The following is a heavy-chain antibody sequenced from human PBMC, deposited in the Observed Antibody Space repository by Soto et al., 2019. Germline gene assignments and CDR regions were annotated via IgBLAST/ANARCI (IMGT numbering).Heavy chain of an antibody. D-gene: IGHD2-21*01. CDR3: ARGRGEFDA. CDR2: IYYSGSS. J-gene: IGHJ5*02. CDR1: GGSISSGSYY. V-gene: IGHV4-39*07. Sequence: SETLSLTCTVSGGSISSGSYYWDWIRQPPGKGLEWIGTIYYSGSSYCNPSLRSRVTISIDTSKNQLSLNLRSVSAADTAVYYCARGRGEFDAWGQGTPVTVSS.